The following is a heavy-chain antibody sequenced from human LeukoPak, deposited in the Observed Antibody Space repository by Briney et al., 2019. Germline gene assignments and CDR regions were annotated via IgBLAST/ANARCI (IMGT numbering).Heavy chain of an antibody. CDR1: GFTYSVYS. V-gene: IGHV3-30-3*01. J-gene: IGHJ2*01. Sequence: PGQSLRLSCAASGFTYSVYSMNWVRRAPGKGLQWVALMSYAGDKRYYADSVKGRFTISRDNSKNTLYLQMSSLRPEDTAVYYCARKNGAYWYLDLWGRGTLVTVSS. CDR2: MSYAGDKR. D-gene: IGHD1-26*01. CDR3: ARKNGAYWYLDL.